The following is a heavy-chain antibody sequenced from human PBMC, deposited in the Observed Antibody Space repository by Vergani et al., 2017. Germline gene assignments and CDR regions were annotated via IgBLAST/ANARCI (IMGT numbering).Heavy chain of an antibody. V-gene: IGHV4-34*01. J-gene: IGHJ6*03. D-gene: IGHD2-2*01. CDR3: ARGPYCSSTSCYYYYMDV. CDR1: GGSFSGYY. CDR2: INHSGST. Sequence: QVQLQQWGAGLLKPSETLSLTCAVYGGSFSGYYWSWIRQPPGKGLEWIGEINHSGSTNYNPSLKSRVTRSVDTSKNQFSLKLSSVTAADTAVYYCARGPYCSSTSCYYYYMDVWGKGTTVTVSS.